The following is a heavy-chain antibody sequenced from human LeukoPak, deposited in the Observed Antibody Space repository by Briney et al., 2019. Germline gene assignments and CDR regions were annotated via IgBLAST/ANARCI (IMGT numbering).Heavy chain of an antibody. CDR2: IYTSGST. V-gene: IGHV4-4*07. D-gene: IGHD3-9*01. CDR1: GGSISSYY. CDR3: ARVGQLRFFDWLPMDV. Sequence: SETLSLTCTVSGGSISSYYWSWIRQPAGKGLEWIGRIYTSGSTNYNPSLKSRVTMSVDTSKNQFSLKLSSVTAADTAVYYCARVGQLRFFDWLPMDVWGKGTTVTISS. J-gene: IGHJ6*04.